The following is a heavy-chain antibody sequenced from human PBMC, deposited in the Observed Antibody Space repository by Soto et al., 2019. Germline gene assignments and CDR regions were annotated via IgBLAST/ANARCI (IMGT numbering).Heavy chain of an antibody. CDR1: GYSFTSYW. CDR2: IYPGDSDT. J-gene: IGHJ6*02. CDR3: ARHPLIVATEDGYYYYGMDV. V-gene: IGHV5-51*01. Sequence: PGESLKISCKGSGYSFTSYWIGWVRQMPGKGLEWMGIIYPGDSDTRYSPSFQGQVTISADKSISTAYLQWSSLKASDTAMYYCARHPLIVATEDGYYYYGMDVWGQGPTVTVYS. D-gene: IGHD5-12*01.